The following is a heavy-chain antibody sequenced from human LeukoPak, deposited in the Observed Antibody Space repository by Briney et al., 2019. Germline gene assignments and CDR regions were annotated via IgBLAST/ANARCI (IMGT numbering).Heavy chain of an antibody. CDR3: ARGYYDFWSGSQAHY. D-gene: IGHD3-3*01. J-gene: IGHJ4*02. V-gene: IGHV4-59*12. CDR1: GGSFSGYY. CDR2: IYYSGST. Sequence: SETLSLTCAVYGGSFSGYYWSWIRQPPGKGLEWIGYIYYSGSTNYNPSLKSRVTISVDTSKNQFSLKLSSVTAADTAVYYCARGYYDFWSGSQAHYWGQGTLVTVSS.